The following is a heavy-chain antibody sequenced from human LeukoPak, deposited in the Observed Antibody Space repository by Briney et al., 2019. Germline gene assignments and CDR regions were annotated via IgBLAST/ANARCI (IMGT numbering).Heavy chain of an antibody. Sequence: GGSLRLSCAASGFSFRNAWMSWVRQAPGKGLEWVGRIKSKTDGGTTGYAAPVKGRFTISRDDSKNTLYLQMNCLKTEDTAVYYCTTVWNCGGDCSDAFDIWGQGTMVTVSS. CDR2: IKSKTDGGTT. J-gene: IGHJ3*02. D-gene: IGHD2-21*02. V-gene: IGHV3-15*01. CDR1: GFSFRNAW. CDR3: TTVWNCGGDCSDAFDI.